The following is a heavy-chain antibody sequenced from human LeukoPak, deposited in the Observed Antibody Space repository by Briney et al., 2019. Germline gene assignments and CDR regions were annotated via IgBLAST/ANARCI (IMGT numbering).Heavy chain of an antibody. D-gene: IGHD3-10*01. CDR2: IYSGGST. V-gene: IGHV3-53*01. Sequence: GGSLRLSCAASGFTVSYNYMSWVRQAPGKGLEWVSVIYSGGSTYYADSVKGRFTISRDNSKNTLYLQMNSLRAEDTAVYYCARGRWFGEFLNYFDYWGQGTLVTVSS. CDR3: ARGRWFGEFLNYFDY. J-gene: IGHJ4*02. CDR1: GFTVSYNY.